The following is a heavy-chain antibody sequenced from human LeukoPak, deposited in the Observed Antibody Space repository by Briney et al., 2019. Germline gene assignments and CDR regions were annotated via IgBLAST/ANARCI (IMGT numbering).Heavy chain of an antibody. CDR3: ARGIDASGYQYKGFDP. Sequence: SETLSLTCTVSGGSISSSSYYWSWIRQPAGKGLEWIGRIYSSGKTNYNPSLKRPVTISLDTSKNQFSLRLSSVTAADTAVYYCARGIDASGYQYKGFDPWGQGTLVTVSS. V-gene: IGHV4-61*02. CDR1: GGSISSSSYY. CDR2: IYSSGKT. D-gene: IGHD3-22*01. J-gene: IGHJ5*02.